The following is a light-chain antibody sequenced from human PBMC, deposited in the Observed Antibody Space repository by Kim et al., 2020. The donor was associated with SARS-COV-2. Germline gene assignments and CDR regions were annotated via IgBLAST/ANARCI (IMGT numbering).Light chain of an antibody. CDR3: QAWDSNIVV. CDR2: EDA. Sequence: VAPGQTASITCAGDKLGDKYVCWYQQRPGQSPGMVIYEDAKRPSGIPGRFSGSNSGNTATLTISGTQAADEADYFCQAWDSNIVVFGGGTKVTVL. CDR1: KLGDKY. V-gene: IGLV3-1*01. J-gene: IGLJ3*02.